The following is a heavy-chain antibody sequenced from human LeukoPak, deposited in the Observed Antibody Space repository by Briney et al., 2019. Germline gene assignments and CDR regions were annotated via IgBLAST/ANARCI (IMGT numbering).Heavy chain of an antibody. J-gene: IGHJ4*02. CDR2: INPIGGTT. D-gene: IGHD4-11*01. CDR3: ARQQGLQNLNFNY. CDR1: GYTFTSYY. Sequence: ASVKVSCKTSGYTFTSYYTHWMRQAPGQGLEWMGIINPIGGTTDYSQKFQGRVTMTRDTSTSTVYMELSSLSPEDTAVYYCARQQGLQNLNFNYWGQGTLVTVSS. V-gene: IGHV1-46*01.